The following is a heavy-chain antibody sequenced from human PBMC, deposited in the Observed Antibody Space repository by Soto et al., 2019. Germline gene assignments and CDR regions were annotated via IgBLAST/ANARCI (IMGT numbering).Heavy chain of an antibody. D-gene: IGHD4-4*01. CDR3: ARSRDGYSFYFYYGMDG. J-gene: IGHJ6*02. CDR1: GFTFTNYD. CDR2: ILHDGSAE. Sequence: GGSLRLSCAASGFTFTNYDMHWVRQAPGKGLEWMAFILHDGSAEYYADSVKGRFTISRDNSKNTLYLQMNSLRAEDTAVYYCARSRDGYSFYFYYGMDGWGQGTTVTVSS. V-gene: IGHV3-30*03.